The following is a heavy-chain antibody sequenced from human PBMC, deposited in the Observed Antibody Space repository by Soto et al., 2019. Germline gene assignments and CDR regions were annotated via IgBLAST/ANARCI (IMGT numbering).Heavy chain of an antibody. CDR1: EFSFTNDW. V-gene: IGHV3-7*05. D-gene: IGHD2-8*01. CDR2: IKGDGSKT. J-gene: IGHJ3*02. Sequence: QLVESGGGLVQPGGSLRLSCEASEFSFTNDWMTWVRQAPEKGLEWVANIKGDGSKTSYLDSVRGPFTVSRDNAKGSLYLQMNSLRAEDSALYYSTRDVSPASSDLYFDAFDIWGQGTMVTVSS. CDR3: TRDVSPASSDLYFDAFDI.